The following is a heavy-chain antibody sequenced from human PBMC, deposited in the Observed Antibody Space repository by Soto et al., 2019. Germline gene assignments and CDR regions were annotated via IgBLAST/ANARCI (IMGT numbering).Heavy chain of an antibody. D-gene: IGHD1-26*01. CDR1: GYSFTIYW. Sequence: PGESLKISCNGSGYSFTIYWIGWVRQMPGKGLEWMGIIYPGDSDTRYSPSFQGQVTISADKSISTAYLQWSSLKASDTAMYYCARHSYSDLYYYYYYMDVWGKGTTVTVSS. J-gene: IGHJ6*03. CDR2: IYPGDSDT. CDR3: ARHSYSDLYYYYYYMDV. V-gene: IGHV5-51*01.